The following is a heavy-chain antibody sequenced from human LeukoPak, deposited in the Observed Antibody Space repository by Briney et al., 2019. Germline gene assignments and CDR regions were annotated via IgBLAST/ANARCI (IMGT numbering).Heavy chain of an antibody. CDR2: IDAGNGDT. Sequence: ASVKVSFKASGYTFSDYAMHWVRQAPGQRIEWMGWIDAGNGDTRYSQKFQGRVTITRDTSASTAYIELRSLRSEDTAMYYCARGSTSDWPLDHWGQETLVTISS. CDR3: ARGSTSDWPLDH. CDR1: GYTFSDYA. D-gene: IGHD2-2*01. V-gene: IGHV1-3*01. J-gene: IGHJ4*02.